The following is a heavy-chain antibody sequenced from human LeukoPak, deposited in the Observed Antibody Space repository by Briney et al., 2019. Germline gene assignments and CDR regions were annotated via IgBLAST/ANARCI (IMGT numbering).Heavy chain of an antibody. D-gene: IGHD4-17*01. V-gene: IGHV4-34*01. J-gene: IGHJ3*02. Sequence: PSETLSLTCAVYGGSFSGYYWSWIRQPPGKGLEWIGEINHSGSTNYNPSLKSRVTISVDTSKNQFSLKLSSVTAADTAVYYCAGITVTRGGAFDIWGQGTMVTVSS. CDR3: AGITVTRGGAFDI. CDR1: GGSFSGYY. CDR2: INHSGST.